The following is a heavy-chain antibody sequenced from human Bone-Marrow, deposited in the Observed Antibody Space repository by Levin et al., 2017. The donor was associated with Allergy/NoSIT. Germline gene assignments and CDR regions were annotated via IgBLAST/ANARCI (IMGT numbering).Heavy chain of an antibody. V-gene: IGHV3-21*01. Sequence: GESLKVSCAASGFTFSTYNMNWVRQAPGKGLEWVSSISSSSSYVYSADSVKGRFTISRDNAKNSLYLQMSSLRAEDTAVYYCARGSSWYDTWYFGLWGRGTLVTVSS. CDR1: GFTFSTYN. CDR3: ARGSSWYDTWYFGL. J-gene: IGHJ2*01. D-gene: IGHD6-13*01. CDR2: ISSSSSYV.